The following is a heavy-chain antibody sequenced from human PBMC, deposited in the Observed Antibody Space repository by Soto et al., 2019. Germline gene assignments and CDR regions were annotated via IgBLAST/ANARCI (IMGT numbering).Heavy chain of an antibody. D-gene: IGHD2-2*01. V-gene: IGHV3-30*18. CDR3: AKDPSHITSPHFDY. CDR2: ISYDGTNQ. Sequence: QVQLVESGGGVVQPGRSPRLSCAASGFVFSSYGMHWVRQAPGKGLEWVAVISYDGTNQYYEDSVKGRFTISRDNSKNTLYLQMNSLRAEDTAVYYCAKDPSHITSPHFDYWGQGTLLTVS. J-gene: IGHJ4*02. CDR1: GFVFSSYG.